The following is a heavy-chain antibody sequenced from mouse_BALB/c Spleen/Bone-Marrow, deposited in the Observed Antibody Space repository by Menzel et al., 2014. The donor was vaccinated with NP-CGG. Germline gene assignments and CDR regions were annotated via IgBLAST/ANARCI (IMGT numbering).Heavy chain of an antibody. CDR1: GFSLTGYG. CDR3: ARRGDYGAWFAY. V-gene: IGHV2-6-7*01. Sequence: QVQLQQSGPGLVAPSQSLSITCTVSGFSLTGYGVNWVRQPPGKGLEWLGMIWGDGSTDYNSALKSRLSISKDNSKSQVFLKMHSLQSGDTARYYCARRGDYGAWFAYWGQGTLVTVSA. J-gene: IGHJ3*01. D-gene: IGHD1-1*01. CDR2: IWGDGST.